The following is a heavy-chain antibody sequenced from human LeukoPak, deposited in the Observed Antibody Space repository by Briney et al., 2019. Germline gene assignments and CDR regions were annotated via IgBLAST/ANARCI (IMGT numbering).Heavy chain of an antibody. CDR3: ARVSAVAGTHNYYGMDV. D-gene: IGHD6-19*01. CDR2: IIPILGIA. CDR1: GYTFTSYG. J-gene: IGHJ6*02. V-gene: IGHV1-69*04. Sequence: SVKVSCKASGYTFTSYGISWVRQAPGQGLEWMGRIIPILGIANYAQKFQGRVTITADKSTSTAYMELSSLRSEDTAVYYCARVSAVAGTHNYYGMDVWGQGTTVTVSS.